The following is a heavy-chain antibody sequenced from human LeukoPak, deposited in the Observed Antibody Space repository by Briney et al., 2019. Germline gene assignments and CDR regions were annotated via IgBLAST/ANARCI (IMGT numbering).Heavy chain of an antibody. CDR1: GFTFSSYA. J-gene: IGHJ4*02. V-gene: IGHV3-23*01. Sequence: GGSLRLSCAASGFTFSSYAMSWVRQAPGKGLEGVSAISGSGGSTYYADSVKGRFTISRDNSKNTLYLQMNSLRAEDTAVYYCAKEVSVSRWLLLGDYFDYWGQGTLVTVSS. CDR2: ISGSGGST. D-gene: IGHD2-15*01. CDR3: AKEVSVSRWLLLGDYFDY.